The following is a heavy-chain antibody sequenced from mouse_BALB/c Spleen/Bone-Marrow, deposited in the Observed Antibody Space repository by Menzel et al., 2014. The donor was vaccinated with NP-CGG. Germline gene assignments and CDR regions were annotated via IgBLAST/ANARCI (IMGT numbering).Heavy chain of an antibody. CDR1: GFAFSSYD. CDR3: ARHMIRGFAY. Sequence: EVQRVESGGGLVKPGGSLKLSCAASGFAFSSYDMSWVRQTPEKRLEWVAYISSGGGSTYYSDTVKGRFTIPRDNAKNTLYLEMSSLRSEDTAMYYCARHMIRGFAYWGQGTLVTVSA. D-gene: IGHD2-4*01. V-gene: IGHV5-12-1*01. CDR2: ISSGGGST. J-gene: IGHJ3*01.